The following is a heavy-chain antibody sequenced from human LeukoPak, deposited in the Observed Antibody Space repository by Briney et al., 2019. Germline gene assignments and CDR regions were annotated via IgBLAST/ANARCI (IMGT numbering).Heavy chain of an antibody. CDR1: GGSISSYY. CDR3: ASMGLGYYGSGSYVY. J-gene: IGHJ4*02. V-gene: IGHV4-59*08. Sequence: SETLSLTCTVSGGSISSYYWSWIRQPPGKGLEWIGYIYYSGSTNYNPSLKSRVTISVDTSKNQFSLKLSSVTAADTAVYYCASMGLGYYGSGSYVYWGQGTLVTVSS. CDR2: IYYSGST. D-gene: IGHD3-10*01.